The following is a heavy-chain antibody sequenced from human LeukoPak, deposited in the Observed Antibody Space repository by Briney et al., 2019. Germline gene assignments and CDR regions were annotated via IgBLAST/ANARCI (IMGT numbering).Heavy chain of an antibody. V-gene: IGHV4-39*01. D-gene: IGHD2-2*01. J-gene: IGHJ4*02. CDR3: ARQGDCSSTSCYGSGFDY. Sequence: PSETLSLTCTVSGGSISSSSYYWGWIRQPPGKGLEWIGSIYYSGSTYYNPSLKSRVTISVDTSKNQFSLKLSSVTAADTAVYYCARQGDCSSTSCYGSGFDYWGQGTLVTVSS. CDR1: GGSISSSSYY. CDR2: IYYSGST.